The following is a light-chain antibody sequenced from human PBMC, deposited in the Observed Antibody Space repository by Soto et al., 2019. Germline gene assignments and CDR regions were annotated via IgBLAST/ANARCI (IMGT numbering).Light chain of an antibody. CDR2: DVS. V-gene: IGLV2-11*01. CDR3: CSSAGRYSYV. CDR1: SSDVGGYSY. J-gene: IGLJ1*01. Sequence: QSALTQPRSVSGSPGQSVTISCTGTSSDVGGYSYVSWYQQHPGKAPKLMIYDVSKRPSGVPDRFSGSKSGNTASLTISGLQAEDAADYYCCSSAGRYSYVFGTGTKLTVL.